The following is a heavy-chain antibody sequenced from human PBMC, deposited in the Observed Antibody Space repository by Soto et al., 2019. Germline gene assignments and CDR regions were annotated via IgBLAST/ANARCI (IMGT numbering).Heavy chain of an antibody. J-gene: IGHJ3*02. Sequence: PSETLSLTCTVSGGSISSSSYYWGWISQPPGKGLERIGSIYYSGSTYYNPSLKSRVTISVDTSKNQFSLKLSSVTAADTAVYYCSTGGGNYYDSSGYYGDGDAFDIWGQGTMVTVSS. CDR3: STGGGNYYDSSGYYGDGDAFDI. V-gene: IGHV4-39*01. D-gene: IGHD3-22*01. CDR1: GGSISSSSYY. CDR2: IYYSGST.